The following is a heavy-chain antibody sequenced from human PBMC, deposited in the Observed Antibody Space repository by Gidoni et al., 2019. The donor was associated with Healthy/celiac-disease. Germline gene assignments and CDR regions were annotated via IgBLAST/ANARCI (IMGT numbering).Heavy chain of an antibody. J-gene: IGHJ4*02. Sequence: QVQLQQWGAGLFKPSATLSLTCAVYGCSFSGYYWSWIRQPPGKGLEWIGEINHSGSTNYNPSRKSRVTISVDTSKNQFSLKLSSVTAADTAVYYCARGRTKSNYVPFDYWGQGTLVTVSS. CDR1: GCSFSGYY. CDR2: INHSGST. V-gene: IGHV4-34*01. D-gene: IGHD4-4*01. CDR3: ARGRTKSNYVPFDY.